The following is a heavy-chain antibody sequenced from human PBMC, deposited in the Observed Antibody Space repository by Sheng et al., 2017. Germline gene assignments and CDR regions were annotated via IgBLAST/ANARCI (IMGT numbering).Heavy chain of an antibody. CDR1: GFTFSSYA. D-gene: IGHD3-22*01. CDR3: AKYSYYDSSGSLGYYYYYYMDV. V-gene: IGHV3-23*01. Sequence: EVQLLESGGGLVQPGGSLRLSCAASGFTFSSYAMSWVRQAPGKGLEWVSAISGSGGSTYYADSVKGRFTISRDNSKNTLYLQMNSLRAEDTAVYYCAKYSYYDSSGSLGYYYYYYMDVWGKGTTVTVSS. J-gene: IGHJ6*03. CDR2: ISGSGGST.